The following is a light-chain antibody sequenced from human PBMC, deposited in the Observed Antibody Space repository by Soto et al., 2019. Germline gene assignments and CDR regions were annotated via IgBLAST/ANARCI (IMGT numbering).Light chain of an antibody. V-gene: IGKV1-5*01. CDR3: QQCYMGWT. Sequence: DIPMTQSPSTLSASVGDRVTITCRASQSIGRFLAWYQHQPGKAPKLLIYDASTLESGVPSRLSGTGSGTEFTFSITSLQAEDFGTYYCQQCYMGWTFGQGTKVDFK. J-gene: IGKJ1*01. CDR2: DAS. CDR1: QSIGRF.